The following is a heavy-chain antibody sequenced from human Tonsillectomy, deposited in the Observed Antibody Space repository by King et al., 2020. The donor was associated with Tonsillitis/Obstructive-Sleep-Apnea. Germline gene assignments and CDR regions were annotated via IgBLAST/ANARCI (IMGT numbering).Heavy chain of an antibody. D-gene: IGHD6-6*01. Sequence: VQLVESGGGLVQPGGSLRLSCAASGFTFSSYEMNWVRQAPGKGLEWVSYISSSGSTIYYADSVKGRFTISRDNAKNSLYLQMNSLRSEDTAVYYCAQSIAARPYYRGQGTLVTVSS. V-gene: IGHV3-48*03. CDR1: GFTFSSYE. CDR2: ISSSGSTI. CDR3: AQSIAARPYY. J-gene: IGHJ4*02.